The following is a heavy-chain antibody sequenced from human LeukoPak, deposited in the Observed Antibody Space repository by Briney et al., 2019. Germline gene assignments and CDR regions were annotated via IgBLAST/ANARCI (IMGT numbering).Heavy chain of an antibody. CDR1: GGTISSYY. CDR2: IHSSGST. Sequence: SETLSLTCTVSGGTISSYYWNWIRQPPGKVLEWIGYIHSSGSTKYNPSLKSRVTISVDPSKNQFSLNLSSVPAADTAVYYCARWYSSGWAFDYWGQGTLVTVSS. D-gene: IGHD6-19*01. V-gene: IGHV4-59*08. J-gene: IGHJ4*02. CDR3: ARWYSSGWAFDY.